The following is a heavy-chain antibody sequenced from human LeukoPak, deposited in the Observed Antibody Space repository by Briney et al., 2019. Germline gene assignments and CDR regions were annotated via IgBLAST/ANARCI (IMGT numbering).Heavy chain of an antibody. Sequence: GGSLRLSCAASGFTFSSYSMNWVRQAPGKGLEWVSSISSSSSYIYYADSVEGRFTISRDNAKNSLYLQMNSLRAEDTAVYYCARGYGDYVPAYWGQGTLVTVSS. CDR1: GFTFSSYS. V-gene: IGHV3-21*01. CDR3: ARGYGDYVPAY. CDR2: ISSSSSYI. D-gene: IGHD4-17*01. J-gene: IGHJ4*02.